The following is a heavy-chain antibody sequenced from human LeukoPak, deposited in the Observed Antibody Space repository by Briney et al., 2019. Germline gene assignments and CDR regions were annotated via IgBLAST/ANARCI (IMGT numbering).Heavy chain of an antibody. CDR1: GYTFTSHG. J-gene: IGHJ5*02. CDR3: ARGSPVITFGGVIVTKGPNNWFDP. V-gene: IGHV1-18*01. Sequence: ASVKVSRKPSGYTFTSHGITWVRQAPGQGLEWVGWISAYNGNTKYAQKFQGRVTMTTDASTSTAYMELSSLRSEDTAVYYCARGSPVITFGGVIVTKGPNNWFDPWGQGTLVTVSS. D-gene: IGHD3-16*02. CDR2: ISAYNGNT.